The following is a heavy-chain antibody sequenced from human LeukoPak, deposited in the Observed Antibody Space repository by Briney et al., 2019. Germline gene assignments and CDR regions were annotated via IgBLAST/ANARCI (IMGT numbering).Heavy chain of an antibody. J-gene: IGHJ3*01. Sequence: PSETLSLTCTVSGGSISSYYWSWIRQPPGKGLEWIGYIYYSGSTNYNPSLKSRVTISIDMSENQFSLRLRSVTAADTAVYYCASQYCGGDCKGPGAFDVWGQGTMVTVSS. V-gene: IGHV4-59*08. CDR2: IYYSGST. D-gene: IGHD2-21*02. CDR3: ASQYCGGDCKGPGAFDV. CDR1: GGSISSYY.